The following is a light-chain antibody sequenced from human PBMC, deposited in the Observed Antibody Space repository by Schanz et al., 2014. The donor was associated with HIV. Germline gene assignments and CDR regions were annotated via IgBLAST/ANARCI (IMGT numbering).Light chain of an antibody. CDR2: GAS. CDR3: QQYGSSSPIS. Sequence: EIVLTQSPGTLSLSPGENATVSCRASQRVSSSYFAWYQQQPGQGPRLVIFGASSRATGIPDRFSGSGSGTDFTLTISRLEPEDFGVYYCQQYGSSSPISFGGGTKVEI. CDR1: QRVSSSY. V-gene: IGKV3-20*01. J-gene: IGKJ4*01.